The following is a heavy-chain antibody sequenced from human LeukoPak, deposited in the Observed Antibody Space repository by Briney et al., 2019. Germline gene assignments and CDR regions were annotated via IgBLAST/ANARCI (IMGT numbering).Heavy chain of an antibody. J-gene: IGHJ4*02. D-gene: IGHD3-3*01. V-gene: IGHV4-59*01. CDR1: GGSISSYY. CDR2: IYYTGNT. Sequence: PSETLSLTCTVSGGSISSYYWSWIRQPPGKGLEWIGYIYYTGNTNYNPSLKSRVTISVDTSKNQFSLKLSSVTAADTAVYYCARAQDDFWSGYYNHWGQGTLVTVSS. CDR3: ARAQDDFWSGYYNH.